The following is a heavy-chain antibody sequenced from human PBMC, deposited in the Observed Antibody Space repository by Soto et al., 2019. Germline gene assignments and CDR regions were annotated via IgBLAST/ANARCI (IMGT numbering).Heavy chain of an antibody. CDR2: ISHSGST. D-gene: IGHD3-22*01. CDR3: ARGYESSRRYLPLLDY. Sequence: WTWIRQTPGQGLEWIGEISHSGSTNYTPSLMSRVTMSADTSKKQFSLRLSSVTAADTALYFCARGYESSRRYLPLLDYWGQGTLVTVSS. V-gene: IGHV4-34*01. J-gene: IGHJ4*02.